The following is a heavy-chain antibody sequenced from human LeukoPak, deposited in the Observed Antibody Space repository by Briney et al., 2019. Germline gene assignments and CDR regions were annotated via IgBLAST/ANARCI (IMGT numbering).Heavy chain of an antibody. V-gene: IGHV7-4-1*02. J-gene: IGHJ6*02. D-gene: IGHD2-2*01. CDR2: INTNTGNP. CDR3: ASRDIVVVPAARAYYGMDV. CDR1: GCTFTSYA. Sequence: ASVKVSCKASGCTFTSYAMNWVRQAPGQGLEWMGWINTNTGNPTYAQGFTGRFVFSLDTSVSTAYLQISSLKAEDTAVYYCASRDIVVVPAARAYYGMDVWGQGTTVTVSS.